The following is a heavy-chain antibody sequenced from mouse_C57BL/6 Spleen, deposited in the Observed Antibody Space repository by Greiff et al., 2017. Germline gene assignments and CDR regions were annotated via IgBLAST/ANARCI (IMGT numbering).Heavy chain of an antibody. CDR2: INPYNGGT. Sequence: EVQLQQSGPVLVKPGASVKMSCKASGYTFTDYYMNWVKQSHGKSLEWIGVINPYNGGTSYNQKFKGKATLTVDKSSSTAYMELNSLTSEDSAVYYCARGEDYDDDYWGQGTTLTVSS. V-gene: IGHV1-19*01. J-gene: IGHJ2*01. D-gene: IGHD2-4*01. CDR1: GYTFTDYY. CDR3: ARGEDYDDDY.